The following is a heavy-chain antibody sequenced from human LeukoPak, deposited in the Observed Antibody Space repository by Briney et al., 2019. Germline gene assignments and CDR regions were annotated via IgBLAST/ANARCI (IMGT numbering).Heavy chain of an antibody. J-gene: IGHJ4*02. CDR1: GFTVSTNY. D-gene: IGHD4-17*01. Sequence: PGGSLRLSCAASGFTVSTNYMNWVRQAPGKGLEWVSVIYSGGSTYYADSVKGRFTISRDNSKNTLYLQINSLRAEDTAVYYCARDEQNYGDYSKEVGYWGQGTLVTVSS. CDR2: IYSGGST. CDR3: ARDEQNYGDYSKEVGY. V-gene: IGHV3-53*01.